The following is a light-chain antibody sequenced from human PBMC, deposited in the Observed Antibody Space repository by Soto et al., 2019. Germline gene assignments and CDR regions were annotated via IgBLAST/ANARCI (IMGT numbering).Light chain of an antibody. V-gene: IGKV3-15*01. CDR2: GAS. CDR3: QQFNNWPRT. Sequence: MVMTHCPATLSVSPGESATLACSASQSISSNLAWYQQKPGQAPRLLMYGASTRDTGFPDRFSGSGSGTELNLTISRLRSEDFAVYYCQQFNNWPRTFAQGTKV. J-gene: IGKJ1*01. CDR1: QSISSN.